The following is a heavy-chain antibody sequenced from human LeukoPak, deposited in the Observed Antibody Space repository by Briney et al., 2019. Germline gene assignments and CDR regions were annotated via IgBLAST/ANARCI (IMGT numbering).Heavy chain of an antibody. V-gene: IGHV4-34*01. Sequence: SGTLSLTCAAYGGSFSGYYWSWIRQPPGKGLEWIGEINHSGSTNYNPSLKSRVTISVDTSKNQFSLKLSSVTAADTAVYYCARGGEMATIGGYWGQGTLVTVSS. CDR1: GGSFSGYY. CDR3: ARGGEMATIGGY. CDR2: INHSGST. D-gene: IGHD5-24*01. J-gene: IGHJ4*02.